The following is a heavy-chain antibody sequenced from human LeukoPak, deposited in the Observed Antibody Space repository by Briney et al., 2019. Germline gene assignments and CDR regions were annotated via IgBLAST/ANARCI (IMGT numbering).Heavy chain of an antibody. D-gene: IGHD3-10*01. V-gene: IGHV4-59*11. Sequence: SGTLSLTCTVSGGSISSHYWSWIRQPPGKGLEWIGYIYYSGSTNYNPSLKSRVTISVDTSKNQFSLKLSSVTAADTAVYYCATAGRGVTPIDYWGQGTLVTVSS. CDR2: IYYSGST. CDR1: GGSISSHY. CDR3: ATAGRGVTPIDY. J-gene: IGHJ4*02.